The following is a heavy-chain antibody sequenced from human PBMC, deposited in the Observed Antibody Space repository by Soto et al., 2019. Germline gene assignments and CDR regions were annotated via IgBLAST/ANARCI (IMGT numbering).Heavy chain of an antibody. J-gene: IGHJ6*03. CDR2: MNPNSGNT. D-gene: IGHD3-3*01. Sequence: ASVKVSCKASGDTFTSYYINWVRQATGQGLEWMGWMNPNSGNTGYAQKFQGRVTMTRNTSISTAYMELSSLRSEDTAVYYCARGRGDFWRGYPYYYYYYMDVRG. CDR3: ARGRGDFWRGYPYYYYYYMDV. CDR1: GDTFTSYY. V-gene: IGHV1-8*01.